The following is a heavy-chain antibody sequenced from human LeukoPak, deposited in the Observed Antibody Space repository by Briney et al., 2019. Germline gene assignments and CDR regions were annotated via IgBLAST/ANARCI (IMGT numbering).Heavy chain of an antibody. V-gene: IGHV3-9*01. Sequence: GESLRLSCAAAGFIFGNYAMHWVRQAPAKGLGWDSRISWNTGNNDYADSVKGRFTISRDNDKNSLFLQMNSLRPEDTVLYYCVKSTTLDAFDMWGERAMGIVFS. CDR1: GFIFGNYA. J-gene: IGHJ3*02. D-gene: IGHD2/OR15-2a*01. CDR3: VKSTTLDAFDM. CDR2: ISWNTGNN.